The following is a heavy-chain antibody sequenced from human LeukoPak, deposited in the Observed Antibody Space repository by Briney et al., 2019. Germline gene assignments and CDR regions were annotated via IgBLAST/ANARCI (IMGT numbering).Heavy chain of an antibody. J-gene: IGHJ4*02. CDR3: ATEGEGATTVGY. D-gene: IGHD1-26*01. V-gene: IGHV3-23*01. Sequence: GSLRLSCAASALTFSNYAMSWVRRAPGKGLVWVSVISGSGGSTYYADPVKGRFTISRDNSKNTLYLQMNSLRAEDTAVYFCATEGEGATTVGYWGQGTLVTVSS. CDR1: ALTFSNYA. CDR2: ISGSGGST.